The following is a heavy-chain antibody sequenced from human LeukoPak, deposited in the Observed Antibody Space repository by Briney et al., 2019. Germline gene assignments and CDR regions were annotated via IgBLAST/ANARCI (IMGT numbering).Heavy chain of an antibody. J-gene: IGHJ4*02. CDR3: AKDQTAAVGQLDY. D-gene: IGHD6-13*01. V-gene: IGHV3-23*01. CDR1: GLSFSNYA. CDR2: ISASGTDT. Sequence: GGSLRLSCTASGLSFSNYAMTWVRQAPGKGLEWASVISASGTDTYYADSVKGRFTISRDNSQNTLYLHMNSLRAEDTAVYYCAKDQTAAVGQLDYWGQGTVVTVSS.